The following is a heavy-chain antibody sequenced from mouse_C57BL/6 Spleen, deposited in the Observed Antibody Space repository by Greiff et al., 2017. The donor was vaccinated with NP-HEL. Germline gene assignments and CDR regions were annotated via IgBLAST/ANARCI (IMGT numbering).Heavy chain of an antibody. CDR3: ARADSSNYPDY. CDR1: GYSFTGYY. D-gene: IGHD2-5*01. CDR2: INPSTGGT. J-gene: IGHJ2*01. V-gene: IGHV1-42*01. Sequence: VQLKESGPELVKPGASVKISCKASGYSFTGYYMNWVKQSPEKSLEWIGEINPSTGGTTYNQKFKAKATLTVDKSSSTAYMQLKSLTSEDSAVYYCARADSSNYPDYWGQGTTLTVSS.